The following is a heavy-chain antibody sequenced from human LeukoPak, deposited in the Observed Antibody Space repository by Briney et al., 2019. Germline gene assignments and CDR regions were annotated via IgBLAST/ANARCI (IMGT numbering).Heavy chain of an antibody. Sequence: GGTLRLSCAASGFTFSTYGMSWVRQAPGKGLEWVSGISPSGGITYYTDSVKGRFTISRDNSKHTVSLQMNSLRGEDTAVYYCAKLGSSSARYYYYMDVWGKGTTVTVSS. V-gene: IGHV3-23*01. CDR1: GFTFSTYG. J-gene: IGHJ6*03. D-gene: IGHD6-6*01. CDR3: AKLGSSSARYYYYMDV. CDR2: ISPSGGIT.